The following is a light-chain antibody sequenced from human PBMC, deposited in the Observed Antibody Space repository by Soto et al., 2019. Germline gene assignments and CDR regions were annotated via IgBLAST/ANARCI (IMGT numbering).Light chain of an antibody. J-gene: IGKJ1*01. CDR1: QSVSSTY. V-gene: IGKV3-20*01. CDR3: RQYRTTPPAWT. Sequence: ELVLTQSPGILSSSPGDRVTLSCRASQSVSSTYLACYQQRPGQAPRLLIYSSSSRASGIPDRFSGSGSVTDYTLTISRLEPEDFAVYYYRQYRTTPPAWTFGQGTKVEIK. CDR2: SSS.